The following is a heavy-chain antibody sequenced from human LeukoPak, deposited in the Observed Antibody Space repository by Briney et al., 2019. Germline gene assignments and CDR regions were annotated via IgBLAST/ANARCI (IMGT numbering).Heavy chain of an antibody. CDR2: IYYSGST. Sequence: SETLSLTCTVSGGSISSSSYYWGWIRQPPGKGLEWIGSIYYSGSTYYNPSLKSRVTISVDTSKNQFSLKLSSVTAADTAVYYCARMRGLRLWSGYYVRPNWFDPWGQGTLVTVSS. D-gene: IGHD3-3*01. CDR1: GGSISSSSYY. CDR3: ARMRGLRLWSGYYVRPNWFDP. J-gene: IGHJ5*02. V-gene: IGHV4-39*07.